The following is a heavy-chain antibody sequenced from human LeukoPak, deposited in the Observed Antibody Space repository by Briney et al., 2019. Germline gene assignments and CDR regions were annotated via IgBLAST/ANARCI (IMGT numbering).Heavy chain of an antibody. CDR1: GFRVSNDY. CDR3: ARHSKGMDV. D-gene: IGHD4-11*01. V-gene: IGHV5-51*01. CDR2: IYPGDSDT. Sequence: GGSLRLSCAASGFRVSNDYMSWVRQAPGKGLEWMGIIYPGDSDTRYSPSFQGQVTISADKSISTAYLQWSSLKASDTAMYYCARHSKGMDVWGQGTTVTVSS. J-gene: IGHJ6*02.